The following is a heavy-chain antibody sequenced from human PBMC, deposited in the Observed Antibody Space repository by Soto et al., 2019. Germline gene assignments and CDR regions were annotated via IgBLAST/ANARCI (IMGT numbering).Heavy chain of an antibody. D-gene: IGHD6-19*01. J-gene: IGHJ4*02. CDR2: INAGNGNT. V-gene: IGHV1-3*01. CDR3: ARDLGGWPDY. CDR1: GYTFTSYA. Sequence: HVQLVQSGAEVKKPGASVKVSCKASGYTFTSYAIHWVRQAPGQRLEWMGWINAGNGNTKYSQKFQDRVTLTRDISAITAYMQLSSLRSEDTALYYCARDLGGWPDYWGQGTLVTVSS.